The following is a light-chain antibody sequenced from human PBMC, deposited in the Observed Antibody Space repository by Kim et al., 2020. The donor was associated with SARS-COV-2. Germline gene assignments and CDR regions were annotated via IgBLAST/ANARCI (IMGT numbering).Light chain of an antibody. CDR2: QDN. CDR3: QAWDSSSAVV. V-gene: IGLV3-1*01. Sequence: SYELTQPPSVSVSPGQTASITCSGDKLGNKYVCWYQQKPGQPPVLVIYQDNKRPSGIPERVSGSNSGNTVTLTISETQAMDEADYYCQAWDSSSAVVFGGGTQLTVL. J-gene: IGLJ2*01. CDR1: KLGNKY.